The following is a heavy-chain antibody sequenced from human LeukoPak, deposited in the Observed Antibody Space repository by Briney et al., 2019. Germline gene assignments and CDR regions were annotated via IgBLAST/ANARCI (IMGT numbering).Heavy chain of an antibody. V-gene: IGHV3-53*01. Sequence: GSLRLSCAASGFTVSSNYMSWVRQAPGKGLEWVSVIYSGGSTYYADSVKGRFTISRDNSKNTLYLQMNSLRAEDTAVYYCAMANPGNWFDPWGQGTLVTVSS. CDR3: AMANPGNWFDP. CDR2: IYSGGST. CDR1: GFTVSSNY. J-gene: IGHJ5*02. D-gene: IGHD5-12*01.